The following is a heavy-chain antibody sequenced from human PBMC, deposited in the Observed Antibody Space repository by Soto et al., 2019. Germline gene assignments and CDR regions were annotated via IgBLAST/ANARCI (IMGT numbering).Heavy chain of an antibody. D-gene: IGHD2-21*01. J-gene: IGHJ3*02. CDR2: ISGSGDYT. CDR3: ANRGGVDI. Sequence: EVQLLESGGGLVQPGGSLRLSCAASGFTFSTSGMSWVRQAPGKGLEWVSSISGSGDYTNYADSVKGRFTISRDNSKNTLYLQINSLTAEDTAVYYCANRGGVDIWGQGTMVAVSS. CDR1: GFTFSTSG. V-gene: IGHV3-23*01.